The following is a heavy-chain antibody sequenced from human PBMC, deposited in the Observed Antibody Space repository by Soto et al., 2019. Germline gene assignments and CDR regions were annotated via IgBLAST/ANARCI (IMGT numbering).Heavy chain of an antibody. D-gene: IGHD1-1*01. CDR3: AXWFDTDNWNYYYYGMDV. V-gene: IGHV3-48*02. CDR1: GFTFSRYS. Sequence: GGSLRLSCAASGFTFSRYSMNWVRQATGRGLEWVSYISSGSTTIYYADSVKGRFTISRDNAKNSLYLQMNSLTDEDTAVYYCAXWFDTDNWNYYYYGMDVWGQGTTVTVSS. J-gene: IGHJ6*02. CDR2: ISSGSTTI.